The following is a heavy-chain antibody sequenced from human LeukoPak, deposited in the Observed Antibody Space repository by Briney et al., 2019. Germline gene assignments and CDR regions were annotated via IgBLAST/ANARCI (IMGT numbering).Heavy chain of an antibody. V-gene: IGHV3-30*18. CDR2: ISYDGSNK. D-gene: IGHD4-17*01. CDR1: GFTFSSYG. J-gene: IGHJ3*01. Sequence: GGSLRLSCAASGFTFSSYGMHWVRQAPGKGLEWVAVISYDGSNKYYADSVKGRFTISRDNSKNTLYLQMNSLRAEDTAAYYCAKEAGQDFGALDAFDVWGQGTMVTVSS. CDR3: AKEAGQDFGALDAFDV.